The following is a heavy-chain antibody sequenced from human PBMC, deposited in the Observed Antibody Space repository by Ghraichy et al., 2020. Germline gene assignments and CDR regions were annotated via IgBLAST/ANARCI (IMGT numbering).Heavy chain of an antibody. CDR2: ISGSGGST. V-gene: IGHV3-23*01. J-gene: IGHJ1*01. Sequence: GGSLRLSCAASGFTFSSYAMSWVRQAPGKGLEWVSAISGSGGSTYYADSVKGRFTISRDNSKNTLYLQMNSLRAEDTAVYYCAKSRDDYGGLQPGTEYFQHWGQGTLVTVSS. CDR1: GFTFSSYA. CDR3: AKSRDDYGGLQPGTEYFQH. D-gene: IGHD4-23*01.